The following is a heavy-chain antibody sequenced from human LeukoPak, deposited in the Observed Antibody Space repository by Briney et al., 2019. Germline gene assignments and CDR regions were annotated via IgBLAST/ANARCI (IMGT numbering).Heavy chain of an antibody. D-gene: IGHD6-13*01. Sequence: ASVTVSCTASGGTFSSYAINWVRQATGQGLEWMGWMNPSRDNTGYAQKFQGRVTMTRNTSISTAYMELSSLRSEDTAVYYCARGAYSSSWYPYYYYYYGMDVWGQGTTVTVSS. CDR1: GGTFSSYA. CDR3: ARGAYSSSWYPYYYYYYGMDV. J-gene: IGHJ6*02. V-gene: IGHV1-8*02. CDR2: MNPSRDNT.